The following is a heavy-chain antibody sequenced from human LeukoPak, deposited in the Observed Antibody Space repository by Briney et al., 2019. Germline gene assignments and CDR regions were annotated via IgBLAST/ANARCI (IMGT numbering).Heavy chain of an antibody. CDR1: GFTSSTYA. Sequence: GGSLRLSCAASGFTSSTYAMGWDRQAPGEGLEWVSSIKGGGGDPFYADSVRGRFTISRDKSKNTLYLQLNSLRAEDTAVYFCAQGGHDFNPFYYWGQGTLVTVSS. J-gene: IGHJ4*02. CDR3: AQGGHDFNPFYY. V-gene: IGHV3-23*01. CDR2: IKGGGGDP. D-gene: IGHD2-21*02.